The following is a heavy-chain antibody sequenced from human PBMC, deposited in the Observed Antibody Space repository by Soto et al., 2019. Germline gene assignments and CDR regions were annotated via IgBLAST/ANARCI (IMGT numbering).Heavy chain of an antibody. CDR1: GGSISSSYW. J-gene: IGHJ4*02. V-gene: IGHV4-4*02. CDR3: ARDGRLWFGAIDY. Sequence: SETLSLTCAVSGGSISSSYWWSWVRQPPGKGLEWIGEIYHSGSTSYNPSLKSRVTISVDKSKNQFSLKLSSVTAADTAVYYCARDGRLWFGAIDYWGQGTLVTVSS. D-gene: IGHD3-10*01. CDR2: IYHSGST.